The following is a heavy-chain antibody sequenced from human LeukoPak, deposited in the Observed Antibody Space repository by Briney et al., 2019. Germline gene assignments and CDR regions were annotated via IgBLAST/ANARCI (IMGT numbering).Heavy chain of an antibody. J-gene: IGHJ6*04. CDR2: FDPEDGET. CDR3: ATNTPGGQYQLPDYYYYGMDV. Sequence: ASVKVSCKVSGYTLTELSMHWVRQAPGKGLEWMGGFDPEDGETIYAQKFQGRVTMTEDTSTGTAYMELSSLRSEDTAVYYCATNTPGGQYQLPDYYYYGMDVWGKGTTVTVSS. D-gene: IGHD2-2*01. CDR1: GYTLTELS. V-gene: IGHV1-24*01.